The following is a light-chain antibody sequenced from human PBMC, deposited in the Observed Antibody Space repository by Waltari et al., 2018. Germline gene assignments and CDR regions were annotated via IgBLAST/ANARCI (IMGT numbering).Light chain of an antibody. Sequence: EIVLKQSPGTLSLSQGERATLSCRASQRVSSSFLAWYQQKAGQAPRLLLYDASSRATGIPDRFSGSGSGTDFTLTISRLEPEDFAVYYCQQYGTSLITFGQGTRLEIK. J-gene: IGKJ5*01. CDR1: QRVSSSF. CDR2: DAS. V-gene: IGKV3-20*01. CDR3: QQYGTSLIT.